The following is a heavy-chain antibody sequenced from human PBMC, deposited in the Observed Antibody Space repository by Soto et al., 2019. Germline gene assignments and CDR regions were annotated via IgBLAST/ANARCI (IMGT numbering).Heavy chain of an antibody. CDR1: GGSISSYY. J-gene: IGHJ4*02. CDR3: AKGGDGGGATRKGIDY. Sequence: SETLSLTCTVSGGSISSYYWSWIRQPPGKGLEWIGYIYYSGSTNYNPSLKSRVTISVDTSKNQFSLKLSSVTAADTAVYYCAKGGDGGGATRKGIDYWGKGTLVTVSS. CDR2: IYYSGST. D-gene: IGHD1-26*01. V-gene: IGHV4-59*01.